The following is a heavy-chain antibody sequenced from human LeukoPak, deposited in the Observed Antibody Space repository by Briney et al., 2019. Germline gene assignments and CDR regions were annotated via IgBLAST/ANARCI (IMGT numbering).Heavy chain of an antibody. Sequence: ASVKVSCKASGYTFTSYGISWVRQAPGQGLEWMGWISAYNGNTNYAQKLQGRVTMTTDTSTSTAYMELRSLRSDDPAVYYCARDRQHSSGWYAYSEFDYWGQGTLVTVSS. V-gene: IGHV1-18*01. CDR2: ISAYNGNT. J-gene: IGHJ4*02. CDR1: GYTFTSYG. CDR3: ARDRQHSSGWYAYSEFDY. D-gene: IGHD6-19*01.